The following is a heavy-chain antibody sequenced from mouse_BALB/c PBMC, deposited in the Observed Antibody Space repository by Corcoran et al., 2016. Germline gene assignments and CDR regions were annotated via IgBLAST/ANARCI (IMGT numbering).Heavy chain of an antibody. V-gene: IGHV14-3*02. CDR1: GFNIKDTY. Sequence: EVQLQQSGAELVKPGASVKLSCTASGFNIKDTYMHWVKQRPEQGLEWIGRIDPANGNTKYDPKFQGKATITADTSSNTAYLQLSSLTSEDTAVYYCARRCYYYGSKIDYWGQGTTLTVSS. CDR2: IDPANGNT. CDR3: ARRCYYYGSKIDY. D-gene: IGHD1-1*01. J-gene: IGHJ2*01.